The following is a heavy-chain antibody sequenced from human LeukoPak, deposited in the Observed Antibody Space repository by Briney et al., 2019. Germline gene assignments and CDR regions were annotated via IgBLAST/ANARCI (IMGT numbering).Heavy chain of an antibody. CDR3: ARDKAGYNDY. CDR2: IYYSGST. CDR1: GGSISSYY. J-gene: IGHJ4*02. Sequence: PSETLSLTCTVSGGSISSYYWSWIRRPPGKRLEWIGYIYYSGSTTYNPSLKSRVSISVDTSKNQFSLRLSSVTAADTAVYYCARDKAGYNDYWGQGTLVTVSS. V-gene: IGHV4-59*01. D-gene: IGHD5-24*01.